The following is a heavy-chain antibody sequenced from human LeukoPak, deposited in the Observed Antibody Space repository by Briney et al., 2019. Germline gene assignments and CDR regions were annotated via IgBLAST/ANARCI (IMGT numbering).Heavy chain of an antibody. CDR1: GYTFTSYG. Sequence: ASVKASCKASGYTFTSYGISWVRQAPGQGLEWMGWISAYNGNTNYAQKLQGRVTMTTDTSTSTAYMELRSLRSDDTAVYYCARQYSGYDAEDYWGQGTLVTVSS. J-gene: IGHJ4*02. D-gene: IGHD5-12*01. CDR2: ISAYNGNT. V-gene: IGHV1-18*01. CDR3: ARQYSGYDAEDY.